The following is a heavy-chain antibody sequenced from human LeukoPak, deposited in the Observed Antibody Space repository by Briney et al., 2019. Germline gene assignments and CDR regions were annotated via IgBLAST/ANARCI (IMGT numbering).Heavy chain of an antibody. CDR1: GGSISSYY. Sequence: PSETLSLTCTVSGGSISSYYWSWIRQPPGKGLEWIGYIYYSGSTNYNPSLKSRVTISVDTSKNQFSLKLSSVTAADTAVYYCARVVRGYSDYWGQGTLVTVFS. D-gene: IGHD5-18*01. CDR3: ARVVRGYSDY. J-gene: IGHJ4*02. V-gene: IGHV4-59*01. CDR2: IYYSGST.